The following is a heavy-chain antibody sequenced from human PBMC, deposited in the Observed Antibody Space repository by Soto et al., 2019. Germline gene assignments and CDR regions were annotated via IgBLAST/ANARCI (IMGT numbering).Heavy chain of an antibody. CDR1: GYSFTSYW. CDR2: IYPGDSDT. J-gene: IGHJ3*02. V-gene: IGHV5-51*01. D-gene: IGHD3-10*01. Sequence: RGESLKISCKGSGYSFTSYWIGWVRQMPGKGLEWMGIIYPGDSDTRYSPSFQGQVTISADKSISTAYLQWSSLKASDTAMYYCAVTMIRPQDAFDIWGQGTMVTVS. CDR3: AVTMIRPQDAFDI.